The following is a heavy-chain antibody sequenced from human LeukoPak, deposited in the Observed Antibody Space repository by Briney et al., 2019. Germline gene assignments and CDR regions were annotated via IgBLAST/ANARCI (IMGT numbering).Heavy chain of an antibody. J-gene: IGHJ6*02. CDR2: ISAYNGNT. V-gene: IGHV1-18*01. D-gene: IGHD2-2*01. CDR3: ARDRVPRGSSTYDYYYGMDV. CDR1: GYTFTSYG. Sequence: ASVKVSCKTSGYTFTSYGVSWVRQAPGQGLEWMGWISAYNGNTDYAQKLQGRVTLTTDTSTSTAYMELRSLISDDTAVYYCARDRVPRGSSTYDYYYGMDVWGQGNTVTVSS.